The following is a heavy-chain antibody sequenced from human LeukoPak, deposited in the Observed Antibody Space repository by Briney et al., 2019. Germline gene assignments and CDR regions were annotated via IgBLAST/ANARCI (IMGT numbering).Heavy chain of an antibody. J-gene: IGHJ4*02. D-gene: IGHD6-19*01. CDR3: ARGSIVVAGASDY. CDR2: ISSGGTTI. Sequence: PGGSLRLSCAASGFTFSEHYMSWIRQAPGKGLEWISYISSGGTTIHYADSVKGRFTISRDIAKNSLYLQMNSLRAEDTAVYYCARGSIVVAGASDYWGQGTLVTVSS. CDR1: GFTFSEHY. V-gene: IGHV3-11*01.